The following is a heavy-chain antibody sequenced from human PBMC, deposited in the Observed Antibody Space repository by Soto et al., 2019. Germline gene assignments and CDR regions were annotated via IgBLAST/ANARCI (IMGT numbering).Heavy chain of an antibody. CDR1: GRSFSGYY. Sequence: SDTLSLTCAVYGRSFSGYYCSWIRQPPGKGLEWIGEINHSGSTNYNPSLKSRVTISVDTSKNQFSLKLSSVTAADTAVYYCARYTWGGPLVVAASHQFDYWGQGTLITVSS. CDR2: INHSGST. V-gene: IGHV4-34*01. CDR3: ARYTWGGPLVVAASHQFDY. D-gene: IGHD2-15*01. J-gene: IGHJ4*02.